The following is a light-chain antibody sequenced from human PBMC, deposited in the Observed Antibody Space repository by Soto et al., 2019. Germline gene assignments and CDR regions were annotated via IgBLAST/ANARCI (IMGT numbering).Light chain of an antibody. Sequence: EIVLTQSPATLSLSPGERATLSCRASQSVSSQLAWYQQKPGQAPRLLMYDASNRATGIPARFSGSGSGTDFTLTISRLEPEDFAVYYCQQSSDWPLTFGGGTKVEIK. V-gene: IGKV3-11*01. CDR3: QQSSDWPLT. CDR1: QSVSSQ. CDR2: DAS. J-gene: IGKJ4*01.